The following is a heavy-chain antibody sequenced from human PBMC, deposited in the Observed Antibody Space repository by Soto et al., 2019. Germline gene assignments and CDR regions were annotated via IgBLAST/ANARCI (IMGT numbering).Heavy chain of an antibody. J-gene: IGHJ4*02. Sequence: EVQLVESGGGLVQPGGSLRLSCAASGFTFSTYSMNWVRQAPGKGLEWVSYISSGGTNIYYADSVKGRFTISRDNAKNSLYMQMNRLRAEDTAVYYCARICSYGDFEYWGQGILVTVSS. CDR1: GFTFSTYS. D-gene: IGHD5-18*01. CDR2: ISSGGTNI. V-gene: IGHV3-48*01. CDR3: ARICSYGDFEY.